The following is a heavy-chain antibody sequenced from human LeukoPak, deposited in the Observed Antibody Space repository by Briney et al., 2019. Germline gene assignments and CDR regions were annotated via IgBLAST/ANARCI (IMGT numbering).Heavy chain of an antibody. J-gene: IGHJ4*02. CDR3: ARDGGDFWTGLDY. V-gene: IGHV4-59*01. Sequence: PSETLSLTCAVYGGSFSGYYWSWIRQPPGKGLEWIGYIYYSGSTNYNPSLKSRVTISVDTSKNQFSLKLSSVTAADTAVYYCARDGGDFWTGLDYWGQGTLVTVSS. CDR1: GGSFSGYY. D-gene: IGHD3/OR15-3a*01. CDR2: IYYSGST.